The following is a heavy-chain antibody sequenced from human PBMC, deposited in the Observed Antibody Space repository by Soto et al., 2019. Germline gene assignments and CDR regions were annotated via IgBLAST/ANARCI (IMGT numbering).Heavy chain of an antibody. CDR3: ARDVNEAYCGGDCYSHYFDY. Sequence: QVQLVQSGAEVKKPGSSVKVSCKASGGTFSSYAISWVRQAPGQGLEWMGGIIPIFGTANYAQKFQGRVTITADESTCTAYMELSSLRSEDTAVYYCARDVNEAYCGGDCYSHYFDYWGQGTLVTVSS. D-gene: IGHD2-21*02. CDR1: GGTFSSYA. CDR2: IIPIFGTA. J-gene: IGHJ4*02. V-gene: IGHV1-69*01.